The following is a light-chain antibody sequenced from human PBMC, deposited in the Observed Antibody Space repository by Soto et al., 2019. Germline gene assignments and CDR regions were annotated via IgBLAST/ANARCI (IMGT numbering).Light chain of an antibody. CDR1: QTINTAH. Sequence: EIVLTQSPGTLSLSPGERASLSCRASQTINTAHLAWYQQKPGQAPRLLIYGASNRAAGIPDRFSGSASGTVFPITIRRLEPEDFAVYYYQQYGNSPRTFGQGTKVEIK. CDR2: GAS. V-gene: IGKV3-20*01. J-gene: IGKJ1*01. CDR3: QQYGNSPRT.